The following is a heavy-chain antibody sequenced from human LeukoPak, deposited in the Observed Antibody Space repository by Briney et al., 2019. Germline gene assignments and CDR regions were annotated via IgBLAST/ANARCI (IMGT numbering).Heavy chain of an antibody. V-gene: IGHV3-7*03. CDR1: GFTFTNYW. CDR3: AKDLFIAAAGTPLIPLN. CDR2: IKQDGSDK. J-gene: IGHJ4*02. Sequence: GGSLRLSCAASGFTFTNYWMSWVRQAPGKGLEWVANIKQDGSDKFYVDSVKGRFTISRDNAKNSLSLQMNNLRAEDTAVYYCAKDLFIAAAGTPLIPLNWGQGTLVTVSS. D-gene: IGHD6-13*01.